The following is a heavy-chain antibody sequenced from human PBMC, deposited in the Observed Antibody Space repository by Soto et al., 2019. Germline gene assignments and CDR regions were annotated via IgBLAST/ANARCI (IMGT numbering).Heavy chain of an antibody. D-gene: IGHD3-22*01. Sequence: PGESLKISCKGSGYSFAGYWITWVRQKPGKGLEWMGRIDPSDSQTYYSPSFRGHVTISATKSITTVFLQWSSLRASDTAMYYCARQIYDSDTGPNFQYSVDSWGHGTPVTV. J-gene: IGHJ5*01. V-gene: IGHV5-10-1*01. CDR1: GYSFAGYW. CDR3: ARQIYDSDTGPNFQYSVDS. CDR2: IDPSDSQT.